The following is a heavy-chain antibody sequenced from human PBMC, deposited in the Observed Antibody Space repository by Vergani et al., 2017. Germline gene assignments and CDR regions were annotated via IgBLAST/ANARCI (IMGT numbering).Heavy chain of an antibody. CDR1: GFTFSNSA. CDR2: ISGDGDRT. Sequence: EVQLLQSGGGVIQPGGSVRLFCVVSGFTFSNSAMICVRQTSGKGLEWVSAISGDGDRTYYADSVKGRFTISRDNSKNTVYLQMNSLKTEDRATYYCAREERSNTSPFVGDWGQGTLVTV. CDR3: AREERSNTSPFVGD. J-gene: IGHJ4*02. D-gene: IGHD2/OR15-2a*01. V-gene: IGHV3-23*01.